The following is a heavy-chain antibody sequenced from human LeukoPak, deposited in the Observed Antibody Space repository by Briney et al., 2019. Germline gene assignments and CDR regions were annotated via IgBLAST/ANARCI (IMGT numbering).Heavy chain of an antibody. CDR3: ANGEGVVDIVVVPADY. J-gene: IGHJ4*02. CDR1: GFTFSSYA. Sequence: HPGGSLRLSCAASGFTFSSYAMSWVRQAPGKGLEWVSAISGSGGSTYYADSVKGRFTISRDNSKNTLYLQMNSLRAEDTAVYYCANGEGVVDIVVVPADYWGQGTLVTVSS. CDR2: ISGSGGST. D-gene: IGHD2-2*01. V-gene: IGHV3-23*01.